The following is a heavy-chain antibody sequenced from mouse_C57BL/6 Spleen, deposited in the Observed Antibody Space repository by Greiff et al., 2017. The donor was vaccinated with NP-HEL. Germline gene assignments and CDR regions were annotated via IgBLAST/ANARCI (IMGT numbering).Heavy chain of an antibody. CDR3: ARLPNCYGSSWNWYFDV. V-gene: IGHV1-50*01. CDR1: GYTFTSYW. D-gene: IGHD1-1*01. CDR2: IDPSDSYT. Sequence: QVQLQQPGAELVKPGASVKLSCKASGYTFTSYWMQWVKQRPGQGLEWIGEIDPSDSYTNYNQKFKGKATLTVDTSSSTAYMQLSSLTSEDSAVYYGARLPNCYGSSWNWYFDVWGTGTTVTVSS. J-gene: IGHJ1*03.